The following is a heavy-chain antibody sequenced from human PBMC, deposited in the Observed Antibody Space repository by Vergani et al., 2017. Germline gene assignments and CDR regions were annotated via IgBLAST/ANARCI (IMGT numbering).Heavy chain of an antibody. D-gene: IGHD2-2*01. J-gene: IGHJ6*03. Sequence: QVQLQESGPGLVKPSQTLSLTCTVSGGSISSGGYYWSWIRQHPGKGLEWIGYIYYSGSTYYNPSLKSRVTISVDTSKNQFSLKLSSVTAADTAVYYCARGKRDIVVVPAARGVDYYYMDVWGKGP. CDR3: ARGKRDIVVVPAARGVDYYYMDV. CDR1: GGSISSGGYY. V-gene: IGHV4-31*03. CDR2: IYYSGST.